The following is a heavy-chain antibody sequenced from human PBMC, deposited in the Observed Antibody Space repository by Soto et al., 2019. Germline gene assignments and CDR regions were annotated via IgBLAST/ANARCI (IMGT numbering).Heavy chain of an antibody. CDR1: GFTFSNYA. CDR3: GQFTVTTRLVAFDI. J-gene: IGHJ3*02. V-gene: IGHV3-30-3*01. Sequence: QVQLVESGGGVVQPGRSLRLSCAASGFTFSNYAMHWVRQAPGKGLEWVAVISYGGSNKYYADSVKGRFTISRDNSKNTLYLQMNSLRAEDTAVYYCGQFTVTTRLVAFDIWGQGTMVTVSS. CDR2: ISYGGSNK. D-gene: IGHD4-17*01.